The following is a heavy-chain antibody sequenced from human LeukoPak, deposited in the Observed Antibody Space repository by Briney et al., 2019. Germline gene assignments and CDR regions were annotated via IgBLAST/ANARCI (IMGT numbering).Heavy chain of an antibody. V-gene: IGHV4-39*07. CDR2: IYYSGST. J-gene: IGHJ4*02. Sequence: SETLSLTCTVSGGSISSSSYYWGWIRQPPGKGLEWIGSIYYSGSTYYNPSLKSRVTISVDTSKNQFSLKLSSVTAADTAVYYCASLYDSSGYYGDYWGQGTLVTVSS. D-gene: IGHD3-22*01. CDR1: GGSISSSSYY. CDR3: ASLYDSSGYYGDY.